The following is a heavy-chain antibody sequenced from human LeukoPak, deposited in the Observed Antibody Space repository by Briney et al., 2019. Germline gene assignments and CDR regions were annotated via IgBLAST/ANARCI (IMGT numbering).Heavy chain of an antibody. CDR2: ISGSGGST. D-gene: IGHD3-9*01. Sequence: GGSLRLSCAASGFTFSSCAMSWVRQAPGKGLEWVSAISGSGGSTYYADSVKGRFTISRDNSKNTLYLQMNSLRAEDTAVYYCAKKPVYDILTGYYTAGYFDYWGQGTLVTVSS. J-gene: IGHJ4*02. CDR1: GFTFSSCA. CDR3: AKKPVYDILTGYYTAGYFDY. V-gene: IGHV3-23*01.